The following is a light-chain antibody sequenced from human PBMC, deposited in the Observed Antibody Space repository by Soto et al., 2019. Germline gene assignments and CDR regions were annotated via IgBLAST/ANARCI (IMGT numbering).Light chain of an antibody. CDR2: DAS. Sequence: IEVTQSPSSLAASLGDRVTITCRASQTIGTYVNWYRQKSGAAPELLIYDASTLQSGVPSRFRGGASGTDFTITISSLQLDDFATYYCQQSYNTPLTFGQGTKV. CDR1: QTIGTY. J-gene: IGKJ1*01. V-gene: IGKV1-39*01. CDR3: QQSYNTPLT.